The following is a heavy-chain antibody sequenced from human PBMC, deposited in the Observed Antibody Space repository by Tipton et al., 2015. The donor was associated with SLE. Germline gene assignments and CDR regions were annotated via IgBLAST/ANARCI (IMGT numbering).Heavy chain of an antibody. D-gene: IGHD3-10*01. CDR2: INHSGST. Sequence: TLSLTCAVYGGSFSGYYWSWIRQPPGKGLEWIGEINHSGSTNYNPSLKSRVTISVDTSKNQFSLKLSSVTAADTAVYYCARGDGITMVQEQDYFDYWGQGTLVTVSS. CDR1: GGSFSGYY. CDR3: ARGDGITMVQEQDYFDY. V-gene: IGHV4-34*01. J-gene: IGHJ4*02.